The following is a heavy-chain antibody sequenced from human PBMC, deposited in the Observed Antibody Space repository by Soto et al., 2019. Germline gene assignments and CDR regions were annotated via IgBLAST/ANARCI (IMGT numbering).Heavy chain of an antibody. J-gene: IGHJ3*02. CDR1: GFTFSSYW. CDR2: IKQDGSEK. D-gene: IGHD3-10*01. V-gene: IGHV3-7*01. Sequence: PGGSLRLSCAASGFTFSSYWMSWVRQAPGKGLEWVANIKQDGSEKYYVDSVKGRFTISRDNAKNSLYLQMNSLRAEDTAVYYCAGMVRGVILGGPNDAFDIWGQGTMVTVSS. CDR3: AGMVRGVILGGPNDAFDI.